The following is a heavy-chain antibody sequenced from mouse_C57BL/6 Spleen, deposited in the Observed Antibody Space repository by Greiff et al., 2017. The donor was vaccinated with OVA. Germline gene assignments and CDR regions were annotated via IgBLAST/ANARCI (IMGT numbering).Heavy chain of an antibody. D-gene: IGHD2-3*01. Sequence: VQLQQSGPELVKPGASVKISCKASGYSFTGYYMNWVKQSPEKSLEWIGEINPSTGGTTYNQKFKAKATLTVDKSSSTAYMQLKSLTSEDSAVYYCARGILDGYYFDYWGQGTTLTVSS. CDR2: INPSTGGT. V-gene: IGHV1-42*01. CDR3: ARGILDGYYFDY. J-gene: IGHJ2*01. CDR1: GYSFTGYY.